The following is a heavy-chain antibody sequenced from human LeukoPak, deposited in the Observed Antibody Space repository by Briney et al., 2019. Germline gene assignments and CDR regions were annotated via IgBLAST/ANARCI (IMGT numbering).Heavy chain of an antibody. Sequence: ASMKVSCKAFGYTFTAYYMHWVRQAPGQGLEGMGWINPESGDTNYAQKFQGRVTMTRDTSISTAYMELSSLGSDDTAVYYCARDVGYSGYAPLGYWGQGTLVTVSS. CDR3: ARDVGYSGYAPLGY. CDR2: INPESGDT. J-gene: IGHJ4*02. D-gene: IGHD5-12*01. V-gene: IGHV1-2*02. CDR1: GYTFTAYY.